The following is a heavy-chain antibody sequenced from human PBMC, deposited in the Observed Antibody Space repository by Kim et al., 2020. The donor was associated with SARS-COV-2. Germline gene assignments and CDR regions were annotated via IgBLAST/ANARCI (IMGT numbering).Heavy chain of an antibody. V-gene: IGHV6-1*01. Sequence: SQTLSLTCAISGDSVSSISATWNWIRQSPSRGLEWLGRTYYRSKWSNDYAAFVKSRITINPDTSKNQFSLQLNSVTPEDTALYYCARGKSVVRGVTPNFHYWGQGTLVTVSS. CDR2: TYYRSKWSN. CDR1: GDSVSSISAT. J-gene: IGHJ4*02. CDR3: ARGKSVVRGVTPNFHY. D-gene: IGHD3-10*01.